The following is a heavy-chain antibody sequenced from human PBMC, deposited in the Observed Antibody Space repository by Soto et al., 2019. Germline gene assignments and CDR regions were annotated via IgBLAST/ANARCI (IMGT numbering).Heavy chain of an antibody. Sequence: PGESLKISCKGSGYSFTSYWISWVRQMPGKGLEWMGRIDPSDSYTNYSPSFQGHVTISADKSISTAYLQWSSLKASDTAMYYCERQVGYYDSSGYYYYWGQGNMVTVYS. J-gene: IGHJ4*02. V-gene: IGHV5-10-1*01. D-gene: IGHD3-22*01. CDR2: IDPSDSYT. CDR3: ERQVGYYDSSGYYYY. CDR1: GYSFTSYW.